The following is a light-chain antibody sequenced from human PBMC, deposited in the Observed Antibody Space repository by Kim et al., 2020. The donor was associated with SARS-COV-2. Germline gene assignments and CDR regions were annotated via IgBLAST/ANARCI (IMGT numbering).Light chain of an antibody. CDR1: QSVSSN. Sequence: SPGERATLSCRASQSVSSNLSWYQQKPGQAPRLLIYGASTRATGIPARFSGSGSGTEFTLTISSLQSEDFAVYYCQQYNNWPPITFGQGTRLEIK. V-gene: IGKV3-15*01. CDR2: GAS. CDR3: QQYNNWPPIT. J-gene: IGKJ5*01.